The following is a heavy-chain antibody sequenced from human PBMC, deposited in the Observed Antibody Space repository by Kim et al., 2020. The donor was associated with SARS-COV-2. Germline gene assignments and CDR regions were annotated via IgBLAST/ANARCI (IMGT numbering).Heavy chain of an antibody. D-gene: IGHD6-13*01. CDR3: ARGPDSSSWYGPKNWFDP. Sequence: SETLSLTCAVYGGSFSGYYWSWIRQPPGKGLEWIGEINHSGSTNYNPSLKSRVTISVDTSKNQFSLKLSSVTAADTAVYYCARGPDSSSWYGPKNWFDP. J-gene: IGHJ5*02. CDR1: GGSFSGYY. V-gene: IGHV4-34*01. CDR2: INHSGST.